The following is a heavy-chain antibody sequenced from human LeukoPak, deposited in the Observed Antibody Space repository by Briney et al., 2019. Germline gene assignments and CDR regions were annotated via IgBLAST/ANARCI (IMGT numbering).Heavy chain of an antibody. D-gene: IGHD1-26*01. CDR2: VYYSGST. CDR1: GGSISSSSYS. Sequence: SETLSLTCTVSGGSISSSSYSWGWIRQPPVKGLEWIGSVYYSGSTYYNPSLKSRVTISIETSKNQISLRLNSVTAADTAMYYCAKSGGYGLIDYWGQGTLVTVSS. CDR3: AKSGGYGLIDY. J-gene: IGHJ4*02. V-gene: IGHV4-39*01.